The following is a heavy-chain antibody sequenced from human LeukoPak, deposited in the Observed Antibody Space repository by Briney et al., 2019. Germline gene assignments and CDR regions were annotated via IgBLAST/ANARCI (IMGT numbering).Heavy chain of an antibody. Sequence: ASVKVSCKASGYTFTGYYMHWVRQAPGQGLEWMGWINPNSGGTNYAQKFQGRVTMTRDTSISTAYMELSRLRSDDTAVYYCARSRERGEFYYYAMDVWGQGTTVTVSS. CDR1: GYTFTGYY. V-gene: IGHV1-2*02. CDR3: ARSRERGEFYYYAMDV. J-gene: IGHJ6*02. CDR2: INPNSGGT. D-gene: IGHD3-16*01.